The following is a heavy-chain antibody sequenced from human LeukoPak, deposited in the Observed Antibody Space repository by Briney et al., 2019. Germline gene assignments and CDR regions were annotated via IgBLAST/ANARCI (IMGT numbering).Heavy chain of an antibody. J-gene: IGHJ4*02. V-gene: IGHV4-4*02. Sequence: SETLSLTCGVSGGSITNTNYWTWVRQPPGKGLEWIGEVNLQGSTNYNPSLMGRVAIAVDTSENHISLQLTSVTAADTAVYYCAREGGPYRPLDYSGQGTLVTISS. CDR2: VNLQGST. CDR1: GGSITNTNY. CDR3: AREGGPYRPLDY.